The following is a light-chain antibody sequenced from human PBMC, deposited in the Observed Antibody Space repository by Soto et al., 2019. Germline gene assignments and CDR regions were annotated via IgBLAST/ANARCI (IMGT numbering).Light chain of an antibody. V-gene: IGKV3-11*01. CDR3: QQRSNWAFT. Sequence: EIVLTQSPATLSLSPGERATLSCRASQSVSSYLAWYQQKPGQAPRLLIYDASNRATGIPARFSGRGSGAESTLPIGSLAPEDFADYYCQQRSNWAFTFGAGNKVDIK. CDR1: QSVSSY. J-gene: IGKJ3*01. CDR2: DAS.